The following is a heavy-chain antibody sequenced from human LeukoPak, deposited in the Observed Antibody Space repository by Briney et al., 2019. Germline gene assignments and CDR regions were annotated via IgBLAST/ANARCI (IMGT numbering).Heavy chain of an antibody. CDR3: AREVFPGGLLYTDFDH. J-gene: IGHJ4*02. D-gene: IGHD2/OR15-2a*01. Sequence: PGGSLRLSCEVSGFTFSMYWMTWVRQAPGKGLEWVANINEGGSREWYVDSLKGRFTISRDNAKNSLYLQMNGLTVEDTAVYYCAREVFPGGLLYTDFDHWGQGALVTVSS. V-gene: IGHV3-7*01. CDR2: INEGGSRE. CDR1: GFTFSMYW.